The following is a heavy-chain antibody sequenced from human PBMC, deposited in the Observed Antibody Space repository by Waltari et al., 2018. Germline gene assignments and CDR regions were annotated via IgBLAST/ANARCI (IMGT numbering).Heavy chain of an antibody. CDR2: NNPNSAGT. V-gene: IGHV1-2*02. D-gene: IGHD3-3*01. CDR1: GYSFTGYY. J-gene: IGHJ6*03. CDR3: ARGGVSYYDFWTGYYPYMDV. Sequence: QEQLVQSGAEVRKPGASVKVSCKATGYSFTGYYIHWVRQTPGQGLEWLGWNNPNSAGTDYAQEFQGRVTMARDTSSHTVYMELSRLTSDGSAVYYCARGGVSYYDFWTGYYPYMDVWGKGTTVTISS.